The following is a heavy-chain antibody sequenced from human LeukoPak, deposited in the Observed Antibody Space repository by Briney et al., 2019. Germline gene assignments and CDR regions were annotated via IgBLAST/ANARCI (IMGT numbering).Heavy chain of an antibody. V-gene: IGHV1-69*01. D-gene: IGHD3-10*01. CDR3: SSGGFWGLLPNYLDV. CDR2: IIPIFGTA. Sequence: SVKVSCQASGGTFISYAIRWVRQAPGHGLEWMGGIIPIFGTANYAQKFQGRVTITPDESTCTAYLELSSLRSDDAAVYLYSSGGFWGLLPNYLDVWGQGTLVTVSS. CDR1: GGTFISYA. J-gene: IGHJ4*02.